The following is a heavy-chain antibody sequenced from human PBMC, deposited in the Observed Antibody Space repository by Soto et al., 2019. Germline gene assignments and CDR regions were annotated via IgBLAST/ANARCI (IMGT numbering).Heavy chain of an antibody. V-gene: IGHV1-69*13. CDR2: IIPIFGTA. CDR1: GGTFSSYA. J-gene: IGHJ5*02. CDR3: AGGPRDGRYCTNGVCQNWFDP. Sequence: SVKVSCQASGGTFSSYAISWVRQAPGQGLEWMGGIIPIFGTANYAQKFQGRVTITADESTSTAYMGLSSLRSEDTAVYYCAGGPRDGRYCTNGVCQNWFDPWGQGTLVTVSS. D-gene: IGHD2-8*01.